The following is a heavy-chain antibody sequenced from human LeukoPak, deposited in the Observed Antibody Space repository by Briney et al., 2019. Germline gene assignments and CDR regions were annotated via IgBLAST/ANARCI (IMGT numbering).Heavy chain of an antibody. D-gene: IGHD1-1*01. CDR3: ARAYSANWYVAY. J-gene: IGHJ4*02. Sequence: GGSLRLSCAASGFTFSSFEMNWVRQAPGKGLECVSYINSGGTTTYYAESVKGRFTISRDNAKKLLYLQMNSLRAEDTAVYYCARAYSANWYVAYWGQGTLVTVSS. CDR2: INSGGTTT. CDR1: GFTFSSFE. V-gene: IGHV3-48*03.